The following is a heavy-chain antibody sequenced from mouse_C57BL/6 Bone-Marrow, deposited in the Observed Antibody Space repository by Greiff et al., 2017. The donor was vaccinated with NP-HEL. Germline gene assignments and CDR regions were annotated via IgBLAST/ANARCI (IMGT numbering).Heavy chain of an antibody. V-gene: IGHV1-18*01. D-gene: IGHD3-2*02. CDR2: INPNNGGT. Sequence: EVQLQQSGPELVKPGASVKIPCKASGYTFTDYNMDWVKQSHGQSLEWIGDINPNNGGTIYNQKFKGKATLTVDKSSSTAYMELRSLTSEDTAVYYCARCRSGSFAYWGQGTLVTVSA. CDR1: GYTFTDYN. CDR3: ARCRSGSFAY. J-gene: IGHJ3*01.